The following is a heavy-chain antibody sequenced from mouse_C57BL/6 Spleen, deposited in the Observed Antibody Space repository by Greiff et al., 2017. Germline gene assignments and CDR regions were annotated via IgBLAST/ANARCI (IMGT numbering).Heavy chain of an antibody. Sequence: EVQLQESGPGLVKPSQSLSLTCSVTGYSITSGYYWNWIRQFPGNKLEWMGYISYDGSNNYNPSLKNRISITRDTSKNQFFLKLNSVTTEDTATYYCARLLRSYLYYWGQGTTLTVAS. CDR3: ARLLRSYLYY. D-gene: IGHD1-1*01. V-gene: IGHV3-6*01. CDR1: GYSITSGYY. J-gene: IGHJ2*01. CDR2: ISYDGSN.